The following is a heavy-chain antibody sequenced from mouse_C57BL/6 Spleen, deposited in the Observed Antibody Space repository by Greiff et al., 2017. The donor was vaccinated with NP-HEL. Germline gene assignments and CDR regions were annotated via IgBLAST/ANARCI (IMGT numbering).Heavy chain of an antibody. V-gene: IGHV1-76*01. Sequence: VQLQQSGAELVRPGASVKLSCKASGYTFTDYYINWVKQRPGQGLEWIARIYPGSGNTYYNEKFKGKATLTAEKSSSTAYMQLSSLTSEDSAVYFCARASNRAWFAYWGQGTLVTVSA. CDR3: ARASNRAWFAY. CDR1: GYTFTDYY. J-gene: IGHJ3*01. D-gene: IGHD2-5*01. CDR2: IYPGSGNT.